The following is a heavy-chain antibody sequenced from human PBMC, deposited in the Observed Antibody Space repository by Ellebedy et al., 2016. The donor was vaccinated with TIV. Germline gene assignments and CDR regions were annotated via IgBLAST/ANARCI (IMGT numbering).Heavy chain of an antibody. Sequence: AASVKVSCKASGYTFTNYPISWVRQAPGQGLEWMGWSNPYSGNTKYVQQLQGRVTMTTDTSTSTAYMELRSLGSDDTAVYYCARDRRSYGDYQLFDIWGQGTLVTVST. V-gene: IGHV1-18*01. J-gene: IGHJ4*02. CDR1: GYTFTNYP. CDR2: SNPYSGNT. CDR3: ARDRRSYGDYQLFDI. D-gene: IGHD4-17*01.